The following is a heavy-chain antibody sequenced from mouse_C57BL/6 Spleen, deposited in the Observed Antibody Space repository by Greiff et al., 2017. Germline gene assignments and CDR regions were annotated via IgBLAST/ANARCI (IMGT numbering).Heavy chain of an antibody. CDR1: GYTFTDYY. CDR2: INPNNGGT. D-gene: IGHD1-1*01. V-gene: IGHV1-26*01. Sequence: VQLQQSGPELVKPGASVKISCKASGYTFTDYYMNWVKQSHGKSLEWIGEINPNNGGTSYNQKFKGKATLTVDKSSSTAYMELRSLTSEDSAVYYCARGGSSFYYYAMDYWGQGTSVTVSS. J-gene: IGHJ4*01. CDR3: ARGGSSFYYYAMDY.